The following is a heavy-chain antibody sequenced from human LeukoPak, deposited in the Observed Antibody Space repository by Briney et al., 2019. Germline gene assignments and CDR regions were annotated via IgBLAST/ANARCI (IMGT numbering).Heavy chain of an antibody. Sequence: GGSLRPSCAASGFTVSSNYMSWVRQAPGKGLEWVSVIYSGGSTYYADSVKGRFTISRDNSKNTLYLQMNSLRAEDTAVYYCARMEGYCSSTSCPAGFDPWGQGTLVTVSS. D-gene: IGHD2-2*01. CDR1: GFTVSSNY. J-gene: IGHJ5*02. CDR2: IYSGGST. CDR3: ARMEGYCSSTSCPAGFDP. V-gene: IGHV3-66*02.